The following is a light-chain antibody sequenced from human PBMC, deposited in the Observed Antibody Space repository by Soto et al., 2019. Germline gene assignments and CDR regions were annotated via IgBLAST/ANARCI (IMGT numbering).Light chain of an antibody. CDR2: GAS. Sequence: SVLTQSPGTLSLSPGERATLSCRASESVRSSYLAWYQQKPGQAPRLLIYGASTRATGIPDRFTGSGSGTDFTLSVSRLEPEDFAVYFCQQYGSSPATFGQGTKVDIK. V-gene: IGKV3-20*01. CDR1: ESVRSSY. CDR3: QQYGSSPAT. J-gene: IGKJ1*01.